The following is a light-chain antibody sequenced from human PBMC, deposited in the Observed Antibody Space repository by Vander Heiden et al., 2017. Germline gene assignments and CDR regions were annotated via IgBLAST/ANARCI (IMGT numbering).Light chain of an antibody. CDR2: TAS. CDR3: RQSYTTPPT. V-gene: IGKV1-39*01. Sequence: DIHMTKSPSSLSASVGDRVTITCRASKIISRDLNCYQQKPGKAPKLLIYTASSLQSAVPSTLSGSRSRRDFTLTITSLQPEDFATSYSRQSYTTPPTFGQGTKVEF. J-gene: IGKJ1*01. CDR1: KIISRD.